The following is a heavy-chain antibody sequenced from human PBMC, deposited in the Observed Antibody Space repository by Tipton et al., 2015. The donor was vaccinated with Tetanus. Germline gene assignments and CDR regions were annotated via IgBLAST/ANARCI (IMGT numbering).Heavy chain of an antibody. CDR1: GGSFSGYY. CDR3: AVRDSSPWGFDP. V-gene: IGHV4-59*03. J-gene: IGHJ5*02. CDR2: MFYSGTT. D-gene: IGHD6-6*01. Sequence: TLSLTCAVNGGSFSGYYWTWIRQPPGKGLEWIGYMFYSGTTKYNPSLKSRVAISVDRSKNEFSLQLRSVTAADTAVYYCAVRDSSPWGFDPWGPGTLVTVTS.